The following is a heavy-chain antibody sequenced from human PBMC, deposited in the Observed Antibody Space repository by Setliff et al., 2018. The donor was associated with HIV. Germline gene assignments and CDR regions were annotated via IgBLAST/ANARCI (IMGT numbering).Heavy chain of an antibody. D-gene: IGHD2-8*01. V-gene: IGHV3-7*03. CDR2: IKEDGSEK. CDR3: ARQNGALNY. Sequence: GALRLSCAASGFTFSDHYMDWVRQAPGKGLEWVANIKEDGSEKYYVDSVRGRFTVSRDNAKNSLYLQMNSLRVADTAIYYCARQNGALNYWGQGTLVTVSS. CDR1: GFTFSDHY. J-gene: IGHJ4*02.